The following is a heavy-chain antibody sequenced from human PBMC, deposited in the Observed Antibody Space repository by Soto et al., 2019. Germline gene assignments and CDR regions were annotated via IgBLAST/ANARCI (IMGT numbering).Heavy chain of an antibody. V-gene: IGHV4-39*01. D-gene: IGHD6-13*01. CDR3: ARRIAAAGTSPAGARDYYYYYGMDV. CDR2: IYYSGST. J-gene: IGHJ6*02. CDR1: GGSISSSSYY. Sequence: SETLSLTCTVSGGSISSSSYYWGWIRQPPGKGLEWIGSIYYSGSTYYNPSLKSRVTISVDTSKNQFSLKLSSVTAADTAVYYWARRIAAAGTSPAGARDYYYYYGMDVWGQGTTVTVSS.